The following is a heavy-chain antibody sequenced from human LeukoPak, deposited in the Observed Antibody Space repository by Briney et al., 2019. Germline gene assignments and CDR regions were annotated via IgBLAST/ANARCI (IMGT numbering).Heavy chain of an antibody. Sequence: GGSLRLSCAASGFTFSNYWMYWFRQAPGKGPVWVARISGNGSPTYADSVKGRFTMSRDNDKNTLHLQMNSLRVEDTAMYHCVRDIAPDGTVWFDPWGQGTLVTVSS. CDR2: ISGNGSP. V-gene: IGHV3-74*01. CDR1: GFTFSNYW. D-gene: IGHD6-13*01. CDR3: VRDIAPDGTVWFDP. J-gene: IGHJ5*02.